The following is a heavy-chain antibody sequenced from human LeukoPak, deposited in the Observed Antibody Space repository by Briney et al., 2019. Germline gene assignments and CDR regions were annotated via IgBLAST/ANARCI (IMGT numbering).Heavy chain of an antibody. V-gene: IGHV4-30-4*01. CDR2: IYYSGST. J-gene: IGHJ4*02. D-gene: IGHD4-23*01. CDR3: ARDLLNEGNHLDY. Sequence: SQTLSLTCTVSGGSISSGDYCWSWIRQPPGKGLEWIGYIYYSGSTYYNPSLKSRVTISVDTSKNQFSLKLSSVTAADTAVYYCARDLLNEGNHLDYWGQGTLVTVSS. CDR1: GGSISSGDYC.